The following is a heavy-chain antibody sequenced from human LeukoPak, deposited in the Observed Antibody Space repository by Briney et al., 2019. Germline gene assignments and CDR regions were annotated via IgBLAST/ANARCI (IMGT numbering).Heavy chain of an antibody. J-gene: IGHJ4*02. CDR3: ARVEGFIDY. CDR1: GFTFSSYE. Sequence: PGGSLRLSCAASGFTFSSYEMNWVRQAPGKGLEWVSYISSSGSTKYYADSVKGRFTISRDNAKNSLYLQMIGLRAEDTALYYCARVEGFIDYWGQGTLVTVSS. D-gene: IGHD3-16*02. CDR2: ISSSGSTK. V-gene: IGHV3-48*03.